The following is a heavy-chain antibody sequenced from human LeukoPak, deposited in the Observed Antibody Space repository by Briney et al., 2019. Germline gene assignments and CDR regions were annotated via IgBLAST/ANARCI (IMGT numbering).Heavy chain of an antibody. J-gene: IGHJ4*02. D-gene: IGHD3-16*01. CDR1: GGSISSSSYY. CDR3: ARLYDYVWGSYYPFDY. Sequence: SETLSLTCTVSGGSISSSSYYWGWIRQPPGKGLEWIGSIYYSGSTYYNPSLKSRVTISVDTSKNQFSLKLSSVTAADTAVYYCARLYDYVWGSYYPFDYWGQGTLVTVST. CDR2: IYYSGST. V-gene: IGHV4-39*01.